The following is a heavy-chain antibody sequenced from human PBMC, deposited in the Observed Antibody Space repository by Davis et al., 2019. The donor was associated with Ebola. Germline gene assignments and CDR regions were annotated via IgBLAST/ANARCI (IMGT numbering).Heavy chain of an antibody. D-gene: IGHD1-26*01. CDR1: GFTFSSFA. CDR3: AKDTSNIWFDI. V-gene: IGHV3-30*04. CDR2: ISYDGSNK. Sequence: PGGSLRLSCAASGFTFSSFAMTWARQAPGKGLEWVAVISYDGSNKYYADSVKGRFTISRDNSKNTLYLQMNGLRVEDTAIYYCAKDTSNIWFDIWGQGTNVTVSS. J-gene: IGHJ3*02.